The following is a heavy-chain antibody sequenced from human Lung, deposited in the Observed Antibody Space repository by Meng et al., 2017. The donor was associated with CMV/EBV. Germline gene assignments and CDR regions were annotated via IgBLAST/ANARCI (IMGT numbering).Heavy chain of an antibody. CDR2: IDDSGST. J-gene: IGHJ4*02. D-gene: IGHD1-26*01. V-gene: IGHV4-4*02. CDR1: GVSISSNIR. CDR3: ARGKQDAWELLAY. Sequence: GHLQEAGPGLVKPSGTLSLTCGVSGVSISSNIRWTWVRQPPGKGLEWIGDIDDSGSTNYNPSLNSRISISLDKSKNHFSLKVNSVTAADTAVYYCARGKQDAWELLAYWGQGALVTVSS.